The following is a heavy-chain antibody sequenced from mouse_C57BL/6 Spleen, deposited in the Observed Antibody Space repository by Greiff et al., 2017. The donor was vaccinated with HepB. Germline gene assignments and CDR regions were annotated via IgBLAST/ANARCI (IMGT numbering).Heavy chain of an antibody. Sequence: VHLQQPGAELVRPGSSVKLSCKASGYTFTSYWMDWVKQRPGQGLEWIGNIYPSDSETHYNQKFKDKATLTVDKSSSTAYMQLSSLTSEDSAVYYCARGGATGFAYWGQGTLVTVSA. CDR1: GYTFTSYW. CDR3: ARGGATGFAY. J-gene: IGHJ3*01. V-gene: IGHV1-61*01. CDR2: IYPSDSET. D-gene: IGHD6-1*01.